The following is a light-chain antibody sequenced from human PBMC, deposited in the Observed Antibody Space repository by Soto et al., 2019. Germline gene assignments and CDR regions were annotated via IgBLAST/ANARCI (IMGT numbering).Light chain of an antibody. V-gene: IGKV1-5*01. Sequence: PMTQYPSTLSASVGDRDTITCRASHYINNWLAWYQQKPGKAPKLLIYDVSTLESGVPSRFSGSGSGTECTLSIGILQRDDFAYGCCQLYNHYFGQGTKLEIK. CDR1: HYINNW. CDR3: QLYNHY. J-gene: IGKJ2*01. CDR2: DVS.